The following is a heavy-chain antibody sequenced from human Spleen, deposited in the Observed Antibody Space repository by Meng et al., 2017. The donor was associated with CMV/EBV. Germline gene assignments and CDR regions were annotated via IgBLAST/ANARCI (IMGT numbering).Heavy chain of an antibody. CDR1: GYTFTGYY. J-gene: IGHJ6*02. CDR3: VRYDFWCGYPATHYYYYGMDV. CDR2: INPNSGGT. Sequence: ASVKVSCKASGYTFTGYYMHWVRQAPGQGLEWMGWINPNSGGTNYAQKFQGRVTMTRDTSISTAYMELSRLRSDDTAVYYCVRYDFWCGYPATHYYYYGMDVWGQGTTVTVSS. V-gene: IGHV1-2*02. D-gene: IGHD3-3*01.